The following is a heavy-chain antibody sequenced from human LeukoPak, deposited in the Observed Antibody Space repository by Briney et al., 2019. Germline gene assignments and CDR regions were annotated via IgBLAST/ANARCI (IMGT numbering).Heavy chain of an antibody. CDR3: ARDGNSGWYTGENYYYYGMDV. J-gene: IGHJ6*02. CDR1: GFTFSSFA. V-gene: IGHV3-30-3*01. D-gene: IGHD6-19*01. CDR2: ISYDGTNK. Sequence: GRSLRLSCAASGFTFSSFAMHWVRQAPDKGLEWVAVISYDGTNKDYADSVKGRFTMSRDNSKNTLYLQMNSLRLEDTALHYCARDGNSGWYTGENYYYYGMDVWGQGTTVTVSS.